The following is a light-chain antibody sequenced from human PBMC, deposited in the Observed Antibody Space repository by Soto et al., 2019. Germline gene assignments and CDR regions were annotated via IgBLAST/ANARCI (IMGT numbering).Light chain of an antibody. CDR3: HHSYIPPLT. J-gene: IGKJ3*01. CDR2: RAS. Sequence: DIQMTQSPSSLSATVADRVSITCRASENIGNYLAWFQQKPGKAPKRLIYRASSLQSGVPSRFSGSGPGTDFTLTISSLQPDDFAPYSCHHSYIPPLTFGPETTVDLK. V-gene: IGKV1-39*01. CDR1: ENIGNY.